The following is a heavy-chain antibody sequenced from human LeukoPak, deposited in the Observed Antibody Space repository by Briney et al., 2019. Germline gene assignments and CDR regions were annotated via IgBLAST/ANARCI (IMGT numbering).Heavy chain of an antibody. D-gene: IGHD3-16*02. V-gene: IGHV4-34*01. Sequence: GSLRLSCAASGFTFSSYSMNWVRQPPGKGLEWIGEINHSGSTNYNPSLKSRVTISVDTSKNQFSLKLSSVTAADTAVYYCARGRAGIMITFGGVIAYNWFDPWGQGTLVTVSS. CDR2: INHSGST. CDR1: GFTFSSYS. J-gene: IGHJ5*02. CDR3: ARGRAGIMITFGGVIAYNWFDP.